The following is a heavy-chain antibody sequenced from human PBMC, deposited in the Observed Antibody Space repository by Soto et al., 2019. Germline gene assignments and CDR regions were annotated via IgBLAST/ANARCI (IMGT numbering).Heavy chain of an antibody. CDR2: ISAYNGNT. V-gene: IGHV1-18*01. J-gene: IGHJ4*02. Sequence: ASVKVSCKASGYTFTSYGISWVRQAPGQGLEWMGWISAYNGNTNYAQKLQGRVTMTTDTSTSTAYMELRSLRSDDTAVYYRARGGSYDFWSGYYIGYFDYWGQGTLVTVSS. CDR3: ARGGSYDFWSGYYIGYFDY. CDR1: GYTFTSYG. D-gene: IGHD3-3*01.